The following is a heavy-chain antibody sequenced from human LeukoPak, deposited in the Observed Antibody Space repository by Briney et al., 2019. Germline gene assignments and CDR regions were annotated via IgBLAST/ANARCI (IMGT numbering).Heavy chain of an antibody. CDR3: AKGTTTLVVTKIDY. CDR2: ISSSGSTI. J-gene: IGHJ4*02. D-gene: IGHD4-23*01. V-gene: IGHV3-48*01. Sequence: GGSLRLSCAASGFTFSSYTMNRVRQAPGKGLEWLSYISSSGSTIYYADSVKGRFTISRDNSKNTLYLQMNSLRAEDTAVYYCAKGTTTLVVTKIDYWGQGTLVTVSS. CDR1: GFTFSSYT.